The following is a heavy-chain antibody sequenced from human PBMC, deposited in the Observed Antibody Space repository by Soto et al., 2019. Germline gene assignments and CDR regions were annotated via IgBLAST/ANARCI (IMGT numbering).Heavy chain of an antibody. CDR1: GGTFSSYT. Sequence: QVQLVQSGAEVKKPGSSVKVSCKASGGTFSSYTISWERQAPGQGLEWMGRIIPILGIANYAQKFQGRVTITADKSTSTAYMELSSLRSEDTAVYYCARGGAIFGVVLDYWGQGTLVTVSS. V-gene: IGHV1-69*02. D-gene: IGHD3-3*01. CDR2: IIPILGIA. CDR3: ARGGAIFGVVLDY. J-gene: IGHJ4*02.